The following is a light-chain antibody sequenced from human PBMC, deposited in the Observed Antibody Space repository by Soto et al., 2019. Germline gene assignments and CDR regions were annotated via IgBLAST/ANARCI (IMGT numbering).Light chain of an antibody. CDR2: GAS. Sequence: EIVMTQSPATLSVSPGVRATLSCRASQSVGTNLAWYQQKPGQAPRLLIYGASTRATGIPARVSGSGSGTEFTLTISSLQSEDFVVYYCQQYYHWPRTFGQGTKLEIK. CDR1: QSVGTN. J-gene: IGKJ2*01. V-gene: IGKV3-15*01. CDR3: QQYYHWPRT.